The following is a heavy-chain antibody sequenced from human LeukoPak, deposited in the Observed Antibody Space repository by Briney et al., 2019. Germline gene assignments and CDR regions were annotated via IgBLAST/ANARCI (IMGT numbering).Heavy chain of an antibody. CDR3: ARDFKVGSYYFDY. J-gene: IGHJ4*02. D-gene: IGHD1-26*01. Sequence: GGSLRLSCAASGFTFSSYGMHWVRQAPGKGLEWVAVISYDGSNKYYADSVKGRFTISRDNSKNTLYLQMNSLRAEDTAVYYCARDFKVGSYYFDYWGQGTLVTVSS. CDR1: GFTFSSYG. V-gene: IGHV3-30*03. CDR2: ISYDGSNK.